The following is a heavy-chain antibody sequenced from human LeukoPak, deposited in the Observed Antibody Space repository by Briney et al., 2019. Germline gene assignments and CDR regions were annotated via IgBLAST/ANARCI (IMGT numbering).Heavy chain of an antibody. Sequence: GGSLRLSCTASGFTFSSFGMHWVRQAPGKGLEWVAFISYDGSNKYYADSVKGRFTISRDNSKNTLYLQMNSLRTEDTAVYYCATVGTYYDILTGYYSYYFDYWGQGSLVTVSS. D-gene: IGHD3-9*01. CDR2: ISYDGSNK. CDR3: ATVGTYYDILTGYYSYYFDY. J-gene: IGHJ4*02. CDR1: GFTFSSFG. V-gene: IGHV3-30*03.